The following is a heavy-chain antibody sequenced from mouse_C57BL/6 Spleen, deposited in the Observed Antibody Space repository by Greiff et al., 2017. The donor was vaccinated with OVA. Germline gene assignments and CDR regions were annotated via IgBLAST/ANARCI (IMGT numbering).Heavy chain of an antibody. CDR1: GYTFTSYG. CDR3: ARALYDYDVMDY. Sequence: VQLVESGAELARPGASVKLSCKASGYTFTSYGISWVKQRTGQGLEWIGEIYPRSGNTYYNEKFKGKATLTADKSSSTAYMELRSLTSEDSAVYFCARALYDYDVMDYWGQGTSVTVSS. D-gene: IGHD2-3*01. CDR2: IYPRSGNT. V-gene: IGHV1-81*01. J-gene: IGHJ4*01.